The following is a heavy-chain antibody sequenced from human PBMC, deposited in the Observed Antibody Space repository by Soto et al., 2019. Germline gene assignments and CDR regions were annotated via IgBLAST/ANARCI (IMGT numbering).Heavy chain of an antibody. V-gene: IGHV4-61*01. CDR3: ASMSRAVNY. CDR2: TYDDGRA. Sequence: QVQLRESGPGLVKPSETLSLTCTVSGGDITSSPYFWSWIRQSPGRGLEYIGYTYDDGRATYNPSVQSRVTISVDKSTSKVSLSLTSVAAADTAVYFCASMSRAVNYWGQGTPVTVSS. J-gene: IGHJ4*02. CDR1: GGDITSSPYF.